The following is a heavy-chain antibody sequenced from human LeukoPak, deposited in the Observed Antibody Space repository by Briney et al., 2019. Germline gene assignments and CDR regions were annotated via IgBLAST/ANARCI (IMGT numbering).Heavy chain of an antibody. D-gene: IGHD4-17*01. V-gene: IGHV1-18*01. J-gene: IGHJ4*02. Sequence: ASVKVSCKASGYTFISYGISWVRQAPGQGLEWMGWISTYNGSTNYEQKLQGRVTMTTDTSTSTAYMELRSLRFDDTAVYFCARGSSYGDYKTFDYWGQGTLVTVSS. CDR1: GYTFISYG. CDR2: ISTYNGST. CDR3: ARGSSYGDYKTFDY.